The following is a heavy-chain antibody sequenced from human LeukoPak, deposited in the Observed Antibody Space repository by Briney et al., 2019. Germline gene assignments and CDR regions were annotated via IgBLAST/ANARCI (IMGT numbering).Heavy chain of an antibody. CDR1: GWSFSGYY. V-gene: IGHV4-34*01. D-gene: IGHD3-10*01. CDR3: ARGQFDYYGSGLRSWFDP. CDR2: INHSGST. J-gene: IGHJ5*02. Sequence: PSETLSLTCAVYGWSFSGYYWSWIRQPPGKGLEWIGEINHSGSTNYNPSLKSRVTISVDTSKNQFSLKLSSVTAADTAVYYCARGQFDYYGSGLRSWFDPWGQGTLVTVPS.